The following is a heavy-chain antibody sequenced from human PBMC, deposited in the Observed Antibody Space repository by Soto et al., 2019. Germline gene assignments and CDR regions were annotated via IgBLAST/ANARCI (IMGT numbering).Heavy chain of an antibody. D-gene: IGHD4-17*01. CDR1: GYTCTSYA. CDR2: INAGNGNT. CDR3: ARSDYRYYYHGMDL. V-gene: IGHV1-3*01. Sequence: QVQLVQSGAEVKKPGASVKVSCKASGYTCTSYAMHWVRQAPGQRLEGMGWINAGNGNTKYSQKFQGRVTITRDTSASTAYMELSSLRSEGTAVYYCARSDYRYYYHGMDLWGQGTTVTVSS. J-gene: IGHJ6*02.